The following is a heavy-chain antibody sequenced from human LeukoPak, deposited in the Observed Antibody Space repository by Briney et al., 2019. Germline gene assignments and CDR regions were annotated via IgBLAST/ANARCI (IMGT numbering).Heavy chain of an antibody. D-gene: IGHD2-15*01. Sequence: GASVKVSCKASGYTFTGYYMHWVGQAPGQGLEWMGRINPNSGGTNYAQKFQGRVTMTRDTSISTAYMELSRLRSDDTAVYYCARLGYCSGGSCDGFDYWGQGTLVTVSS. CDR2: INPNSGGT. CDR3: ARLGYCSGGSCDGFDY. J-gene: IGHJ4*02. V-gene: IGHV1-2*06. CDR1: GYTFTGYY.